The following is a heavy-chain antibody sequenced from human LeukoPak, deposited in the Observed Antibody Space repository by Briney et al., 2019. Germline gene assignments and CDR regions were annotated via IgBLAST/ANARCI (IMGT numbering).Heavy chain of an antibody. V-gene: IGHV4-34*01. CDR3: ARGPSYIDY. CDR1: GGSFSGYY. CDR2: INHSGST. Sequence: SETLSLTCAVYGGSFSGYYWSWIRQPPGKGLEWIGEINHSGSTNYNPSLKSRVTISVDTSKNQFSLKLSSVTAADTAVYYCARGPSYIDYWGQGTLVTVSS. J-gene: IGHJ4*02. D-gene: IGHD3-16*01.